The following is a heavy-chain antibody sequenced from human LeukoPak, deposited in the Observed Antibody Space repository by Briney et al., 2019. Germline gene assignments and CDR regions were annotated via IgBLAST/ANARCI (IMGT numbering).Heavy chain of an antibody. CDR3: ARNSRDSGSHIFY. CDR1: GFTFSNYA. V-gene: IGHV3-23*01. Sequence: GGSLRLSCAASGFTFSNYAMTWVRQAPGKGLEWVSGISGNGGTTYYADSVKGRFTISRDNSKDTVYVQMNGLRADDTAVYYRARNSRDSGSHIFYWGQRALFTVSP. J-gene: IGHJ4*02. CDR2: ISGNGGTT. D-gene: IGHD1-26*01.